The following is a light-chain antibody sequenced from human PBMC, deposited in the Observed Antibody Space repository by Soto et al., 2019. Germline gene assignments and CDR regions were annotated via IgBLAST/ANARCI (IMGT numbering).Light chain of an antibody. CDR1: QAIYNY. J-gene: IGKJ4*01. Sequence: DIQMTQSPSSLSASVGDRVTITCRASQAIYNYLAWYQQKPGKVPTLLISAASTLQSGVPSRFSGSGSGTDFTLTISILQPEDVATYYCQKFRAVPTVGGGTKVQI. CDR2: AAS. CDR3: QKFRAVPT. V-gene: IGKV1-27*01.